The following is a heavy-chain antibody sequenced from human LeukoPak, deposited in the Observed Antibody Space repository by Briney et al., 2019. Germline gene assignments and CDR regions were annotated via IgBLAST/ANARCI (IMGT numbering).Heavy chain of an antibody. CDR3: ARNSHRSSTGVMDV. CDR1: GGTFSSYA. CDR2: INPNSGGT. J-gene: IGHJ6*03. V-gene: IGHV1-2*02. D-gene: IGHD2-2*01. Sequence: ASVNVSCKASGGTFSSYAISWVRQAPGQGLEWMGWINPNSGGTNYAQKFQGRVTMTRDTSISTAYMELSRLRSDDTAVYYCARNSHRSSTGVMDVWGKGTTVTVSS.